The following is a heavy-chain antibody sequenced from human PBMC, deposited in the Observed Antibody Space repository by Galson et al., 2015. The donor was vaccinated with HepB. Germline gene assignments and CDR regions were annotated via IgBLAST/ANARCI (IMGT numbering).Heavy chain of an antibody. D-gene: IGHD6-13*01. CDR3: ARDRRSSSYTTFDI. V-gene: IGHV6-1*01. CDR1: GDSVSSNSAA. Sequence: CAISGDSVSSNSAAWNWIRQSPSRGLEWLGRTYYRSKWYNDYAVSVKSRITINPDTSKNQFSLQLNSVTPEDTAVYYCARDRRSSSYTTFDIWGQGTMVTVSS. J-gene: IGHJ3*02. CDR2: TYYRSKWYN.